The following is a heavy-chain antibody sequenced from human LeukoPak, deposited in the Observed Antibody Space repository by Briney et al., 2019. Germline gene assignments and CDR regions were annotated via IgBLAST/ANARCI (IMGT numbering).Heavy chain of an antibody. D-gene: IGHD3-22*01. CDR1: GFIFSNYW. Sequence: GGSLRLSCAASGFIFSNYWMSWVRQAPGKGLEWVANIKEDGSERYYVGSVKGRFTISRDNAKISLYLQMNSLRAEDTAVYYCASTEYYYDSSGASRAFDIWGQGTMVTVSS. V-gene: IGHV3-7*03. CDR3: ASTEYYYDSSGASRAFDI. CDR2: IKEDGSER. J-gene: IGHJ3*02.